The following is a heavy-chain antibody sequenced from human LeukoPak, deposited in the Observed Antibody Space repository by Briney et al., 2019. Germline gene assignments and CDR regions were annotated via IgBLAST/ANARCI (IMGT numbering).Heavy chain of an antibody. CDR2: ISSSSSYI. V-gene: IGHV3-21*01. CDR3: ARANPYYYGSGSYIVPDY. D-gene: IGHD3-10*01. CDR1: GFTFSSYS. Sequence: GGSLRLSCAASGFTFSSYSMNWVRQAPGKGLEWVSSISSSSSYIYYADSVKGRFTISRDNAKNSLYLQMNSLRAEDTAVYYCARANPYYYGSGSYIVPDYWGQGTPVTVSS. J-gene: IGHJ4*02.